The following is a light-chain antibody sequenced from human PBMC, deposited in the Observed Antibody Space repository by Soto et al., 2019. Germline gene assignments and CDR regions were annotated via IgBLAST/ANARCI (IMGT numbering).Light chain of an antibody. Sequence: EIVLTQSPATLSLSPGERATLSCRASQSVSSYLAWYQQKPGQAPRLLIYDASNRATGIPARFSGSGYGTDFTLTISSLEPEDFAVYYCQQSSNWPITFGQGTRLEIK. J-gene: IGKJ5*01. CDR2: DAS. CDR1: QSVSSY. V-gene: IGKV3-11*01. CDR3: QQSSNWPIT.